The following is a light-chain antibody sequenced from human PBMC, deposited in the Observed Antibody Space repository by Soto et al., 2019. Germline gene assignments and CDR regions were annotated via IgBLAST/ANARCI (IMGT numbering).Light chain of an antibody. CDR2: GAS. Sequence: EIVMTQSPATLSVSPGERANLSCRASQSVGSNLAWYQQKPGQAPRLLIYGASTRATGIPARFSGSGSGTEFTLTISSLQSEDFAVYYCQQYNNWLWTFGQGTKVDIK. J-gene: IGKJ1*01. CDR1: QSVGSN. CDR3: QQYNNWLWT. V-gene: IGKV3-15*01.